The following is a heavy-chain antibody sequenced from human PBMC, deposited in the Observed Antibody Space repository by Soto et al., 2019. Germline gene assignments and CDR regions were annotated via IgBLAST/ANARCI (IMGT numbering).Heavy chain of an antibody. Sequence: HVQLVESGGGVVQPGRSLRLSCAVSGLNFSSYGMHWVRQAPGKGLEWVAVISYDGSHKASADSVKSRIAISRDNSKNTLLLQMISLREEDTAVYYCAKDLLKTSSWPAAWGQGTLVTAS. J-gene: IGHJ5*02. CDR2: ISYDGSHK. V-gene: IGHV3-30*18. D-gene: IGHD6-19*01. CDR1: GLNFSSYG. CDR3: AKDLLKTSSWPAA.